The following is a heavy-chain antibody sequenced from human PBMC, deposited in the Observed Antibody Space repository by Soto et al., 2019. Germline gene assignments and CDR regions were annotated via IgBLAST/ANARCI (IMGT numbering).Heavy chain of an antibody. D-gene: IGHD6-19*01. CDR2: IWYDGSNK. Sequence: PGGSLRLSCAASGFTFSSYGMHWVRQAPGKGLEWVAVIWYDGSNKYYADSVKGRFTISRDNSKNTLYLQMNSLRAEDTAVYYCARVLYSSGWSDYWGQGTLVTVSS. V-gene: IGHV3-33*08. CDR3: ARVLYSSGWSDY. J-gene: IGHJ4*02. CDR1: GFTFSSYG.